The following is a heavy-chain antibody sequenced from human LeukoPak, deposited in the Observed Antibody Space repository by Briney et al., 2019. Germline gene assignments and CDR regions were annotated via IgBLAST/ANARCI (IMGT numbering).Heavy chain of an antibody. Sequence: GGSMRLSCAASGITFSGSAMHWVRQASGKGLGWVGRIRSRANSYATAYAASVKGRFTISRDDSKNPTYLHMKRLKTEDTAVDNCNCLWCSSTNCWGQGTLVTVSS. J-gene: IGHJ4*02. CDR1: GITFSGSA. CDR2: IRSRANSYAT. V-gene: IGHV3-73*01. CDR3: NCLWCSSTNC. D-gene: IGHD2-2*01.